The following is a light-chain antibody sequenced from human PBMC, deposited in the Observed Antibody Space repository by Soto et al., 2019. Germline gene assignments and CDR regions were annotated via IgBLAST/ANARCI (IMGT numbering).Light chain of an antibody. CDR2: YVS. Sequence: QSALTQPASVSGSPGQSITISCTGTSSDVGGYNYVSWYQQHPGKAPKLMIYYVSNRPSGVSNRFSGSKSGNTASLTISGLQADDEADYYCSSYTSSSTLVVFCGGTKLTVL. V-gene: IGLV2-14*01. CDR3: SSYTSSSTLVV. J-gene: IGLJ2*01. CDR1: SSDVGGYNY.